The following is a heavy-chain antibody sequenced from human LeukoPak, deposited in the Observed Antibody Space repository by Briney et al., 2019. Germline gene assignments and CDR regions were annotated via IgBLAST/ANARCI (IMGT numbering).Heavy chain of an antibody. J-gene: IGHJ3*02. CDR1: GFTFSTYG. V-gene: IGHV3-30*02. CDR3: ATGDTVRDHAFDI. D-gene: IGHD4-11*01. CDR2: IRYDGSNK. Sequence: PGGSLRLSCAASGFTFSTYGMHWVRQAPGKGLEWVAFIRYDGSNKYYADSVRGRFTISGDDSKNTLYLQMNSLRAEDTAVYYCATGDTVRDHAFDIWGQGTMVTVSS.